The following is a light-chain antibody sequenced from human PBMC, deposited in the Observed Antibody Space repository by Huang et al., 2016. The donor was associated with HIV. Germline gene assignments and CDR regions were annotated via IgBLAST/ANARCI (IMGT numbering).Light chain of an antibody. J-gene: IGKJ1*01. CDR2: WAS. V-gene: IGKV4-1*01. CDR1: QNLLYNSNNKNY. CDR3: QQYYSSLWT. Sequence: DIVMTQSPDSLTVSLGERATIHCKSSQNLLYNSNNKNYLNWYQQKPGQPPRLLIYWASARESGVPDRFSGSGSGTNFTLNINSRQAEDVAVYYCQQYYSSLWTFGQGTKLEIK.